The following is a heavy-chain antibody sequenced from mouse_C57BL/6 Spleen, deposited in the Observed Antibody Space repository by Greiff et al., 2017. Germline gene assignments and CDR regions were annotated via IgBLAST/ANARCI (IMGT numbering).Heavy chain of an antibody. D-gene: IGHD3-2*02. CDR3: ARDSSGLKEAAY. CDR2: IYPGSGST. J-gene: IGHJ2*01. Sequence: QVQLQQPGAELVKPGASVKMSCTASGYTFTSYWITWVQQRPGQGLAWVGDIYPGSGSTNYNEKFKGKATLAVDTSSSTAYMQLSSLTSEDSAVYYCARDSSGLKEAAYWGQGTTLTVSS. V-gene: IGHV1-55*01. CDR1: GYTFTSYW.